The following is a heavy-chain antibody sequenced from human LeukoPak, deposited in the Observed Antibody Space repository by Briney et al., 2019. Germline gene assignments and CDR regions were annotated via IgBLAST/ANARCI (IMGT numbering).Heavy chain of an antibody. CDR2: IYYSGST. J-gene: IGHJ4*02. D-gene: IGHD2-15*01. Sequence: SETLSLTCTVSGGSISSYYWSWIRQPPGKGLEWIGYIYYSGSTNYNPSLKSRVTISVDTSKNQFSLKLSSVTAADTAVYYCARAPVGSCLGSLCYPLDSWGPGTLVTVSS. CDR3: ARAPVGSCLGSLCYPLDS. V-gene: IGHV4-59*01. CDR1: GGSISSYY.